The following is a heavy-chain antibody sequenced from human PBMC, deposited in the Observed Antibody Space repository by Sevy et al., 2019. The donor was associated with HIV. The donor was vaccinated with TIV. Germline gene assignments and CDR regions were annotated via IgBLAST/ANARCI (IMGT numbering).Heavy chain of an antibody. CDR1: GFTFSSYG. Sequence: GGSLRLSCAASGFTFSSYGMHWVRQAPGKGLEWVAVIWYDGSNKYYADSVKGRFTISRDNSKNTLYLQMNSLRAEDTAVYYCARDYYGSSGYYYGNYYYYGMDVWGQGTTVTVSS. CDR3: ARDYYGSSGYYYGNYYYYGMDV. CDR2: IWYDGSNK. V-gene: IGHV3-33*01. D-gene: IGHD3-22*01. J-gene: IGHJ6*02.